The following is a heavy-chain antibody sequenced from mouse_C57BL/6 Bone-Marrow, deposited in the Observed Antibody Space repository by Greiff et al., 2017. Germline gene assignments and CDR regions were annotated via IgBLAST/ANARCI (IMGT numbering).Heavy chain of an antibody. CDR3: ASLTGTLFAY. V-gene: IGHV1-64*01. D-gene: IGHD4-1*01. CDR2: IHPNSGST. Sequence: QVQLQQSGAELVKPGASVKLSCKASGYTFTSYWMHWVKQRPGQGLVWIGMIHPNSGSTNYNEKFKSKATLTVDKSSSTAYMQLSSLTSEDSAVYYCASLTGTLFAYWGQGTLVTVSA. CDR1: GYTFTSYW. J-gene: IGHJ3*01.